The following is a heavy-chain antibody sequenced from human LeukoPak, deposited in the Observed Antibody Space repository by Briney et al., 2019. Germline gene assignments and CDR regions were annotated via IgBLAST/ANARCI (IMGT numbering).Heavy chain of an antibody. J-gene: IGHJ4*02. CDR3: AKDLSPYGSGSYLY. D-gene: IGHD3-10*01. CDR1: GFTFSSYA. Sequence: GGSLRLSCAASGFTFSSYAMSWVRQTPGKGLEWVSAISGSGGSTYYADSVKGRFTISRDNSKNTLYLQMNSLRAEDTAVYYCAKDLSPYGSGSYLYWGQGTLVTVSS. CDR2: ISGSGGST. V-gene: IGHV3-23*01.